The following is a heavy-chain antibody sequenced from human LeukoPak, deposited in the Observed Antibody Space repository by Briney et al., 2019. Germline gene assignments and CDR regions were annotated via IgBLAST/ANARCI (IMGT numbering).Heavy chain of an antibody. D-gene: IGHD5-12*01. Sequence: GGSLRLSCAASGFTFSSYSMNWVRQAPGKGLEWVSSISSSSSYIYYADSVKGRSTISRDNAKNSLYLQMNSLRAEDTAVYYCARIAAVATSDWGQGTLVTVSS. CDR3: ARIAAVATSD. CDR2: ISSSSSYI. V-gene: IGHV3-21*01. J-gene: IGHJ4*02. CDR1: GFTFSSYS.